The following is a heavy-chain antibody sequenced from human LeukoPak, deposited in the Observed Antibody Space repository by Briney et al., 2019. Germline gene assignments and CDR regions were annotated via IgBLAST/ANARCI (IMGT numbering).Heavy chain of an antibody. Sequence: GRSLRLSCAASGFTLSSYGMHWVRQAPGKGLEWVAVIWYDGSNKYYADSVKGRFTISRDNSKNTLYLQMNSLRAEDTAVYYCARVSYGDYDLNYWGQGTLVTVSS. CDR3: ARVSYGDYDLNY. D-gene: IGHD4-17*01. CDR2: IWYDGSNK. J-gene: IGHJ4*02. CDR1: GFTLSSYG. V-gene: IGHV3-33*01.